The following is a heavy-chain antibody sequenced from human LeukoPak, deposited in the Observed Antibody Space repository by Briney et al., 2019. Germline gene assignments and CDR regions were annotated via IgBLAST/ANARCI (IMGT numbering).Heavy chain of an antibody. J-gene: IGHJ4*02. CDR2: IGGSGTRT. CDR3: ARRAGAYSHPYDY. D-gene: IGHD4/OR15-4a*01. V-gene: IGHV3-23*01. Sequence: GGSLRLSCSASGFTFTTYGMNWVRQAPGKGLEWVSGIGGSGTRTYYADSVKGRFTISRDNSKNTLYLQMNSLRAEDTAVYYCARRAGAYSHPYDYWGQGTLVTVSS. CDR1: GFTFTTYG.